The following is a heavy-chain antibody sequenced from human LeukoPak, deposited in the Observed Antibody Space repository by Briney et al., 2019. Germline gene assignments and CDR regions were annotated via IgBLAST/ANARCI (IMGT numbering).Heavy chain of an antibody. CDR3: ARHARYCSRGSCYFDY. Sequence: GGSLRLSCAASGFTFSDYYMSWIRQAPGKGLEWVSYIGSSGSTIYYADSVRGRFTVSRDNARNSLHLQMDSLRAEDTAVYYCARHARYCSRGSCYFDYWGQGTLVTVSS. CDR1: GFTFSDYY. V-gene: IGHV3-11*01. D-gene: IGHD2-15*01. J-gene: IGHJ4*02. CDR2: IGSSGSTI.